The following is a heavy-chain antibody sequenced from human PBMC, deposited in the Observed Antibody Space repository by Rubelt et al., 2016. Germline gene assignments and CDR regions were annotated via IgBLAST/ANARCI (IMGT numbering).Heavy chain of an antibody. Sequence: EVQLLESGGGLVQPGGSLRLSCAASGFTFSNYAMSWVRQAPGKGLEWVSGISGSGGTTYYADSVKGRCTISRDNSKKTLKLQMNSRRAEESAVYYCAKGLVAGNRGDAFDIWGQGTMVTVSS. V-gene: IGHV3-23*01. J-gene: IGHJ3*02. D-gene: IGHD2-2*01. CDR3: AKGLVAGNRGDAFDI. CDR2: ISGSGGTT. CDR1: GFTFSNYA.